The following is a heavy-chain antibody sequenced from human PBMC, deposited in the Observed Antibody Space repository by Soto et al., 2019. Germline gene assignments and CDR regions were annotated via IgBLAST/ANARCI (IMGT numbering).Heavy chain of an antibody. D-gene: IGHD7-27*01. V-gene: IGHV3-74*01. CDR1: GFTFSSYW. CDR3: ASSLLTPFDY. Sequence: GGSLRLSCASSGFTFSSYWMHLVRQAPGKGLVWVSRINSDGGSTFYADSVKGRFTISRDNAKNTLYLQMNSLRAEDTAVYYCASSLLTPFDYWGQRTLVTVSS. J-gene: IGHJ4*02. CDR2: INSDGGST.